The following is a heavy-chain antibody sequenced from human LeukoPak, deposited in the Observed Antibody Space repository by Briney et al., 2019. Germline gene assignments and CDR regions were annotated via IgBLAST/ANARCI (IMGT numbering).Heavy chain of an antibody. CDR3: ADINYDSSGSIDY. J-gene: IGHJ4*02. CDR1: GYSFTGYY. CDR2: INPKSGGT. D-gene: IGHD3-22*01. V-gene: IGHV1-2*02. Sequence: ASVKVSCKASGYSFTGYYMHWVRQAPGQGLEWMGWINPKSGGTNYAQKFQGRVTMTRETSIRTVSLELSRLRAEDTAVYYCADINYDSSGSIDYWGQGTLVTVSS.